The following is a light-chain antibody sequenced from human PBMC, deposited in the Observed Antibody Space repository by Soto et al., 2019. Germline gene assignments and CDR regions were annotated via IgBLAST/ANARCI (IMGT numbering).Light chain of an antibody. CDR1: QSVSSSY. CDR2: GAS. CDR3: QQYGSSPWT. Sequence: ELVFTHSPGTLSLSPGERATLSCRASQSVSSSYLAWYQQKPGQAPRPLIYGASSRAIGIPDRFSGSGSGTDFTLTISRLEPEDFAVYYCQQYGSSPWTFGQGTKVDIK. J-gene: IGKJ1*01. V-gene: IGKV3-20*01.